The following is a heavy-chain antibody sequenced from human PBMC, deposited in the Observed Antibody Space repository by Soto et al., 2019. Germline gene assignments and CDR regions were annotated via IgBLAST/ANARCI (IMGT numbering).Heavy chain of an antibody. D-gene: IGHD6-6*01. CDR3: AAYNSSRHAAFDI. J-gene: IGHJ3*02. CDR2: IYYDGRT. Sequence: SETLSLTCTVSGGSISTYYWSWIRQPPGKGLEWIGFIYYDGRTNFNPSLKSRVSIFVDTSKNQLSLKLNSVTAADTAVYFCAAYNSSRHAAFDIWGQGTLVTVSS. CDR1: GGSISTYY. V-gene: IGHV4-59*12.